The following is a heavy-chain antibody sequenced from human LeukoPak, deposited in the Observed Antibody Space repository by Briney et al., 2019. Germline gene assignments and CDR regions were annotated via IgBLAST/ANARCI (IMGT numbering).Heavy chain of an antibody. CDR2: INARGDT. CDR1: GWSFNDYY. Sequence: SSETLSLTCAVYGWSFNDYYWNWIRQPPGKGLEWVGEINARGDTNFNPSFKSRVTVSVDTSKTHFTLRLTSMIAADSAFYYCARGQVPAGRGYNWFDPWGQGTLVTVSS. J-gene: IGHJ5*02. CDR3: ARGQVPAGRGYNWFDP. V-gene: IGHV4-34*01. D-gene: IGHD2-2*01.